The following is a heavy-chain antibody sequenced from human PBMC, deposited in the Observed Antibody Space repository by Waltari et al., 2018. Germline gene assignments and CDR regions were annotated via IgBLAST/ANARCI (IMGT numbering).Heavy chain of an antibody. V-gene: IGHV3-30*01. CDR2: ISYDGSNK. CDR3: ARDFDYDFWSGYSSYFDY. CDR1: GFTFSSYA. D-gene: IGHD3-3*01. J-gene: IGHJ4*02. Sequence: QVQLVESGGGVVQPGRSLRLSCAASGFTFSSYAMHWVRQAPGKGLEWVAGISYDGSNKYYADSVKGRFTISRDNSKNTLYLQMNSLRAEDTAVYYCARDFDYDFWSGYSSYFDYWGQGTLVTVSS.